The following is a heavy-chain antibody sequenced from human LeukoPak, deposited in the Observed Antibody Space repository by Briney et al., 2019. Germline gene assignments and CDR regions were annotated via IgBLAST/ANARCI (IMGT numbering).Heavy chain of an antibody. J-gene: IGHJ4*02. D-gene: IGHD2-15*01. CDR1: GYTLTELS. V-gene: IGHV1-24*01. CDR3: ATVAVVAATGEFDY. Sequence: AASVKVSCKVSGYTLTELSMHWVRQAPGKGLEWMGGFDPEDGETIYAQKFQGRVTMTEDTSTDTAYMELSSLRSEDTAVYYCATVAVVAATGEFDYWGQGTLVTVSS. CDR2: FDPEDGET.